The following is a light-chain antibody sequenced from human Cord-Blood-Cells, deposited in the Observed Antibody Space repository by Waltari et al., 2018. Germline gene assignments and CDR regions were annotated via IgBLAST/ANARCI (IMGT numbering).Light chain of an antibody. V-gene: IGLV2-11*01. CDR1: SSDVGGYNY. J-gene: IGLJ3*02. Sequence: QSALTQPRSVSGSPGQSVTISCTGTSSDVGGYNYVSWYPPHPGKAPKLMIYDVSKRPSGVPDRFSGSKSGNTASLTISGLQAEDEADYYCCSYAGSYTLVFGGGTKLTVL. CDR2: DVS. CDR3: CSYAGSYTLV.